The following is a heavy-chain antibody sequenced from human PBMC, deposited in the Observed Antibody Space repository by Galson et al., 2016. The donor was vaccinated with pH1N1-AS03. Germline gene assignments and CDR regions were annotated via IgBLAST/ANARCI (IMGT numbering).Heavy chain of an antibody. D-gene: IGHD3-3*01. J-gene: IGHJ3*02. V-gene: IGHV4-39*07. CDR1: GASITSDGFY. Sequence: ETLSLTCIVSGASITSDGFYWAWIRQPPGRGLEWLGSVSYRGKAFYSTSLRGRVTVSVDTSKNQFSLNVHSLTAADTALYFCARVPDGDYFGMLDTPQNAFEIWGQGTMVIVSS. CDR3: ARVPDGDYFGMLDTPQNAFEI. CDR2: VSYRGKA.